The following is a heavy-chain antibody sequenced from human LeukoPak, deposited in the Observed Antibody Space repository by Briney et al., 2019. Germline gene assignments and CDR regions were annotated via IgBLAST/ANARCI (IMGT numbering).Heavy chain of an antibody. D-gene: IGHD1-26*01. J-gene: IGHJ4*02. CDR3: ARDRGVAAYSFDY. CDR1: GFTLSNHW. Sequence: GGSLRLSCAASGFTLSNHWMIWVRQAPGKGLECVANIKQDGIEKYYLDSVKGRFTISRDNAKNSVYLQMNSLRAEDTAVYYCARDRGVAAYSFDYWGQGTLVTVSS. V-gene: IGHV3-7*01. CDR2: IKQDGIEK.